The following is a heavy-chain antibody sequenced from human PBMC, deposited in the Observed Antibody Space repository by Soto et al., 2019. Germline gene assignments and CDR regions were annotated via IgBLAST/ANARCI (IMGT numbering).Heavy chain of an antibody. Sequence: QDQLVQSGAEVKKPGASVKISCKASGYTFTSHGISWVRQAPGQGLEWLGWSSTYYSRTHYAQKVQGRVSMTTDTSTSTAYLDLRSLTFDDTAVYYCARARYCASPSCYKHYYYGMDPWGQWTTVTVSS. CDR1: GYTFTSHG. CDR3: ARARYCASPSCYKHYYYGMDP. CDR2: SSTYYSRT. V-gene: IGHV1-18*04. J-gene: IGHJ6*02. D-gene: IGHD2-2*02.